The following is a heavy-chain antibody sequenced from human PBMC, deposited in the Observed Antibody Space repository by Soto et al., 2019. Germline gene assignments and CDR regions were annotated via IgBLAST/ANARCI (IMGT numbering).Heavy chain of an antibody. CDR3: ARALPSYGPGSYIFDP. CDR1: RDTFSKYA. Sequence: SVKVSCKASRDTFSKYAFNWVRQAPGQGLEWMGWIIPIFDSRNYAEKFQGRVTITADESTSTAYMELRSLRFEDTAVYYCARALPSYGPGSYIFDPWGQGTLVTVSS. V-gene: IGHV1-69*13. D-gene: IGHD3-10*01. CDR2: IIPIFDSR. J-gene: IGHJ5*02.